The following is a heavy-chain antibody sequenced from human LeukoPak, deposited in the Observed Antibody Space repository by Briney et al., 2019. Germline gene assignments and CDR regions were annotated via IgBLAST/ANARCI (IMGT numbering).Heavy chain of an antibody. CDR1: GYSISSGYY. CDR2: IYYSGST. Sequence: SETLSLTCTVSGYSISSGYYWGWIRQPPGKGLEWIGSIYYSGSTYYNPSLKSRVTISVDTSKNQFSLKLSSVTAADTAVYYCARVPGQKYCSSTSCYAPPDYWGQGTLVTVSS. V-gene: IGHV4-38-2*02. CDR3: ARVPGQKYCSSTSCYAPPDY. J-gene: IGHJ4*02. D-gene: IGHD2-2*01.